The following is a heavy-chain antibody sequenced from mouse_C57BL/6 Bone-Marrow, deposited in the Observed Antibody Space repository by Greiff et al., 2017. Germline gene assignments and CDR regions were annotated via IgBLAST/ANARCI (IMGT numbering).Heavy chain of an antibody. D-gene: IGHD3-1*01. V-gene: IGHV1-55*01. J-gene: IGHJ4*01. CDR2: IYPGSGST. CDR3: ARALGAMDY. Sequence: QVQLQQPGAELVKPGASVTMSCKASGYTFTSYWITWVKQRPGQGLEWIGDIYPGSGSTNYNEKFKSKATLTVDTSSSPAYMQLSSLTSEDSAVYYCARALGAMDYWGQGTSVTVSS. CDR1: GYTFTSYW.